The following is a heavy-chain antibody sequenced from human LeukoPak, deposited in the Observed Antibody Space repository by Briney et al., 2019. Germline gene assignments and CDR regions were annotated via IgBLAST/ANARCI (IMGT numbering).Heavy chain of an antibody. V-gene: IGHV3-7*03. CDR3: AKAKKQWLLDY. CDR2: IKQDGSEK. J-gene: IGHJ4*02. D-gene: IGHD6-19*01. Sequence: GGSLRLSCAASGFTFSSYWMSWVRQAPGKGLEWVANIKQDGSEKYYVDSVKGRFTISRDNAKNSLYLQMNSLRAEDTAVYYCAKAKKQWLLDYWGQGTLVTVSS. CDR1: GFTFSSYW.